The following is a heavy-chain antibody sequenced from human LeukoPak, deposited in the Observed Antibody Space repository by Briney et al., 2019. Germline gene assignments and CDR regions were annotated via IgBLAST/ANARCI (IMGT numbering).Heavy chain of an antibody. J-gene: IGHJ4*02. CDR1: GLTFSSHW. D-gene: IGHD5-18*01. CDR3: ARDIGYSYGIDFDY. V-gene: IGHV3-7*01. CDR2: IKQDGSER. Sequence: GGSLRLSCAASGLTFSSHWMHWVRQAPGKGLEWVANIKQDGSERYYVDSVKGRFTISRDNAKNSLYLQMNSLRAEDTAVYYCARDIGYSYGIDFDYWGQGTLVTVSS.